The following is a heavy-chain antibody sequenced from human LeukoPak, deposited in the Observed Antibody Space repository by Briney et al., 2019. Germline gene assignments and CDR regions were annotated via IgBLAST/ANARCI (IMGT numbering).Heavy chain of an antibody. CDR3: VKAQYDFWSGLDY. CDR2: ISGNGGST. CDR1: GFTFSRYP. J-gene: IGHJ4*02. V-gene: IGHV3-64D*09. D-gene: IGHD3-3*01. Sequence: GGSLRLSCSASGFTFSRYPMHWVRQAPGKGLEYVSAISGNGGSTYYADSVKGRFTISRDNSKNTLYLQMSSLRTEDTAIYYCVKAQYDFWSGLDYWGQGTLVTVSS.